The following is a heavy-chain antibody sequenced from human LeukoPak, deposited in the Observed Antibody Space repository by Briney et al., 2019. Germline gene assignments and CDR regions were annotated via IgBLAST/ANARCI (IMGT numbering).Heavy chain of an antibody. V-gene: IGHV3-48*01. CDR3: ARDSNGYCSSTSCYEEGYGVGV. Sequence: SVKGRFTISRDNAKNSLYLQMNSLRAEDTAVYYCARDSNGYCSSTSCYEEGYGVGVWGQGTTVTVSS. D-gene: IGHD2-2*01. J-gene: IGHJ6*02.